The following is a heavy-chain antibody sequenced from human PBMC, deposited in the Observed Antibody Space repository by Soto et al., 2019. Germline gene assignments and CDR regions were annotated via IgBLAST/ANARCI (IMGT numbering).Heavy chain of an antibody. Sequence: SETLSFTCTVSGGSISSYYWSWIRQPPGKGLEWIGYIYYSGSTNYNPSLKSRVTISVDTSKNQFSLKLSSVTAADTAVYYCAREYYYDSSGYRAFDIWGQGTMVTVSS. CDR2: IYYSGST. D-gene: IGHD3-22*01. CDR1: GGSISSYY. CDR3: AREYYYDSSGYRAFDI. J-gene: IGHJ3*02. V-gene: IGHV4-59*01.